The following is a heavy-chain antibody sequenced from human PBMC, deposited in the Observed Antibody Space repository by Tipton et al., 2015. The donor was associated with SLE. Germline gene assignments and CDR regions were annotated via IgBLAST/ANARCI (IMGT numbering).Heavy chain of an antibody. Sequence: TLSLTCTLSGGSISSSSYYWGWIRQPPGKGLEWIGSIYYSGSTYYNPSLKSRVTISVDTSKNQFSLNLSSVTAADTAVYYCARHSSSWCKDWFDPWGQGTLVTVSS. CDR1: GGSISSSSYY. CDR3: ARHSSSWCKDWFDP. J-gene: IGHJ5*02. D-gene: IGHD6-13*01. V-gene: IGHV4-39*01. CDR2: IYYSGST.